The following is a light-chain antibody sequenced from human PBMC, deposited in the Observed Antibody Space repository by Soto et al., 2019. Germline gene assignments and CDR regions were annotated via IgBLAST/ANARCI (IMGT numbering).Light chain of an antibody. CDR2: KAS. CDR3: QHYNSYSEA. J-gene: IGKJ1*01. CDR1: QTISSW. Sequence: DSQMTQSPATLSGSVGDRVTITCRASQTISSWLAWYQQKPGKAPKLLIYKASTLKSGVPSRFSGSGSGTEFTLTISSLQPDDFATYYCQHYNSYSEAFGQGTMV. V-gene: IGKV1-5*03.